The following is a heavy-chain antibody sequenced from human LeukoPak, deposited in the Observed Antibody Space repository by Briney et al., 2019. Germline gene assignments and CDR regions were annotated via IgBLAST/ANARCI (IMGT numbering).Heavy chain of an antibody. Sequence: GGSLRLSCAASGFTFSSYAMSWVRQAPGKGLQWVSAISVSVGNTYYADSVKGRFTISRDNSKSTLYLQMNSLRAEDTAVYYCAKFSRSYCRSTSCSKYFDYWGQGTLVTVSS. CDR3: AKFSRSYCRSTSCSKYFDY. V-gene: IGHV3-23*01. CDR2: ISVSVGNT. CDR1: GFTFSSYA. D-gene: IGHD2-2*01. J-gene: IGHJ4*02.